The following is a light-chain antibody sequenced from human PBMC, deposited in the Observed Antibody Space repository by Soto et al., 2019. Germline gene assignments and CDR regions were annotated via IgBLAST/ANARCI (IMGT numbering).Light chain of an antibody. Sequence: QSVLTQPASVSGSPGQSITISCTGTISDIGDYNYVSWYQQHPGKAPKLMIYEVSNRPSGVSNRFSGSKSGTTASLTISGLQAEDEADYYCSAYAGSNNFVFGSGTKVTVL. CDR3: SAYAGSNNFV. V-gene: IGLV2-14*01. CDR2: EVS. CDR1: ISDIGDYNY. J-gene: IGLJ1*01.